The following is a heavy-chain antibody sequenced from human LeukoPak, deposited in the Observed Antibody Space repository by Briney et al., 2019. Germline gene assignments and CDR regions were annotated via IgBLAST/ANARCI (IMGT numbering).Heavy chain of an antibody. J-gene: IGHJ4*01. Sequence: SETLSLTCAVYGGSFSGYYWSWIRQPPGKGLEWIGEINHSGSTNYNPSLKSRVTISVDTSKNQFSLKLSSVTAADTAVYYCARSKVRVRGVDYWGHGTLVTVSS. V-gene: IGHV4-34*01. CDR3: ARSKVRVRGVDY. CDR2: INHSGST. CDR1: GGSFSGYY. D-gene: IGHD3-10*01.